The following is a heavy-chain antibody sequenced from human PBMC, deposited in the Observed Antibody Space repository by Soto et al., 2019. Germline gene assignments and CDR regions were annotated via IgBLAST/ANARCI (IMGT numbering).Heavy chain of an antibody. CDR1: GYTFTSYA. Sequence: QVQLVQSGAEVKKPGASVKVSCKASGYTFTSYAMHWVRQAPGQRLEWMGWINAGNGNTKYSQKFQGRVTITRDTSASTADMELSSLRSEYTAVYYCARAVDYGDYKAYYYGMDVWGQGTTVTVSS. CDR2: INAGNGNT. D-gene: IGHD4-17*01. V-gene: IGHV1-3*01. CDR3: ARAVDYGDYKAYYYGMDV. J-gene: IGHJ6*02.